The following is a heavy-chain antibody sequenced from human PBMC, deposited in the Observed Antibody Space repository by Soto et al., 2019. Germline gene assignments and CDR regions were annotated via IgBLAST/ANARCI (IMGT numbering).Heavy chain of an antibody. Sequence: GASVKVSCKASGGTFSSYAISWVRQAPGQGLEWMGWINPNSGGTNYAQKFQGWVTMTRDTSISTAYMELSRLRSDDTAVYYCARDSSGYYDFWSGISYGMDVWGQGTTVTVSS. CDR1: GGTFSSYA. CDR3: ARDSSGYYDFWSGISYGMDV. V-gene: IGHV1-2*04. D-gene: IGHD3-3*01. CDR2: INPNSGGT. J-gene: IGHJ6*02.